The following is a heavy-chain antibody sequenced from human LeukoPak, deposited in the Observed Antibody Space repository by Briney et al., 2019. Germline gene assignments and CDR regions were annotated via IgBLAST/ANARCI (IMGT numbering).Heavy chain of an antibody. CDR3: ARRDSRVVVPAAIYYYYMDV. CDR1: GGTFSSYA. Sequence: SVKVSCKASGGTFSSYAISWVRQAPGQGLEWMGGIIPIFGTANYAQKFQGRVTITADESTSTAYMELSSLRSEDTAVYYCARRDSRVVVPAAIYYYYMDVWGKGTTVTVSS. V-gene: IGHV1-69*13. CDR2: IIPIFGTA. D-gene: IGHD2-2*01. J-gene: IGHJ6*03.